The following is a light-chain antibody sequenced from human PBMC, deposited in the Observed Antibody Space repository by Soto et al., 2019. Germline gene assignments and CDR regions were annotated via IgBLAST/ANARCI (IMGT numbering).Light chain of an antibody. CDR2: DAS. CDR1: QSISHW. CDR3: QQYNSYRWT. J-gene: IGKJ1*01. Sequence: DIQMTQSPATLSASVGDSVTITCRASQSISHWLAWYQQKPGKAPKFLIYDASSLESGVPSRFSGSGSGTEFTLTISSLQPEDSATYYCQQYNSYRWTFGQGTKVDI. V-gene: IGKV1-5*01.